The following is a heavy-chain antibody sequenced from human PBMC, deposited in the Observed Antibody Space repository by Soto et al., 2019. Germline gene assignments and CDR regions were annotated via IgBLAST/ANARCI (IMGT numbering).Heavy chain of an antibody. CDR3: ARRGIDSGYDYVAYMDV. Sequence: SETLSLTCTVSGGSISSGGYYWSWIRQHPGKGLEWIGYIYYSGSTYYNPPLKSRVTISVDTSKNQFSLKLSSVTAADTAVYYCARRGIDSGYDYVAYMDVWGKGTTVTVSS. CDR1: GGSISSGGYY. J-gene: IGHJ6*03. CDR2: IYYSGST. D-gene: IGHD5-12*01. V-gene: IGHV4-31*03.